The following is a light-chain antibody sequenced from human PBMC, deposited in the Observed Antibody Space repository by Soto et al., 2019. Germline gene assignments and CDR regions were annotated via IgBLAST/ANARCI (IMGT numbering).Light chain of an antibody. CDR2: GAS. CDR3: QQYNNWPQT. Sequence: EIVVTQSPSTLSVCPVERATLSCRASQSVSSNLAWYQQKPGQAPRLLIYGASTRATGIPARFSGSGSGTEFTLTISSLQSEDFAVYYCQQYNNWPQTFGQGTKVDIK. J-gene: IGKJ1*01. V-gene: IGKV3-15*01. CDR1: QSVSSN.